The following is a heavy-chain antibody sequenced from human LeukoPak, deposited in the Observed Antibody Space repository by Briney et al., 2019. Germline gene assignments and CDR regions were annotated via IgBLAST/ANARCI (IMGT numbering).Heavy chain of an antibody. V-gene: IGHV3-30-3*01. Sequence: PGGSLRLSCAASGFTFSSYAMHWVRQAPGKGLEWVAVISYDGSNKYYADSVKGRFTISRDNSKNTLYLQMNSLRAEDTAVYYCAREYLGYCSSTSCSSCDYWGQGTLVTVSS. J-gene: IGHJ4*02. CDR1: GFTFSSYA. CDR3: AREYLGYCSSTSCSSCDY. D-gene: IGHD2-2*01. CDR2: ISYDGSNK.